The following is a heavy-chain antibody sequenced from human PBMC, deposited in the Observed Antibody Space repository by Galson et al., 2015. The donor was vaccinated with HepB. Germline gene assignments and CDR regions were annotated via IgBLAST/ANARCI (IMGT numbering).Heavy chain of an antibody. CDR1: GYTFTGYY. D-gene: IGHD6-19*01. CDR2: INPNSGAT. V-gene: IGHV1-2*06. CDR3: ARGRIAVPAKGGFFDS. J-gene: IGHJ4*02. Sequence: SVKVSCKASGYTFTGYYMHWVRLAPGQGLEWMGRINPNSGATDFAQKFQGRVTMTIDTSSSTSYMELSSLKSDDTAVYYCARGRIAVPAKGGFFDSWGQGSLVTVFS.